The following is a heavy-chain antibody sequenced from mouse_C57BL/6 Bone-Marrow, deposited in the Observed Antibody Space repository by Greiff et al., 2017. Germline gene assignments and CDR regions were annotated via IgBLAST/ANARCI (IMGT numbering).Heavy chain of an antibody. Sequence: VQLQQSGAELARPGASVKLSCKASGYTFTSYGISWVKQRTGQGLEWIGEIYPRSGNTYYSEKFKGKATLTADKSSSTAYMELRSLTSEDSAVYFCADYYSNYVFAYWGQGTLVTVSA. CDR3: ADYYSNYVFAY. J-gene: IGHJ3*01. CDR2: IYPRSGNT. CDR1: GYTFTSYG. V-gene: IGHV1-81*01. D-gene: IGHD2-5*01.